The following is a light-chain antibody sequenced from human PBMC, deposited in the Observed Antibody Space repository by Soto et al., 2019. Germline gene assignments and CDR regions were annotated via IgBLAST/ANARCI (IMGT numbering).Light chain of an antibody. V-gene: IGLV2-14*01. Sequence: QSARTQPGSVSGSPGQAITISCTGTSSDVGGYNSVSWYQQHPGKAPKLMIYDVSNRPSGVSDRFPGSKSGNTASLTISGLQAEDEADHYCSSYTSSSTLYVFGTGTKVTVL. CDR1: SSDVGGYNS. CDR2: DVS. J-gene: IGLJ1*01. CDR3: SSYTSSSTLYV.